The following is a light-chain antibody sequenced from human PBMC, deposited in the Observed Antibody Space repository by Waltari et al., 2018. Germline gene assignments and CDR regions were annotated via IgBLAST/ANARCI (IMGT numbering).Light chain of an antibody. CDR2: DVD. CDR3: CSYAGSAVSV. Sequence: QSALTQTATVSGSPGQSLTISSSGASSDIGNYNLLSWYQQHPGKAPTLIVYDVDKRPSGVSNRFSGSKSGNTAFLTISGLQTADEADYYCCSYAGSAVSVFGGGTKLTVL. CDR1: SSDIGNYNL. J-gene: IGLJ3*02. V-gene: IGLV2-23*02.